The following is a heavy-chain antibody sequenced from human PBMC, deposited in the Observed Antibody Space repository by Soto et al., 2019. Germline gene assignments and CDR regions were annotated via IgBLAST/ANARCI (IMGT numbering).Heavy chain of an antibody. CDR1: GYTFTSYA. V-gene: IGHV1-3*01. Sequence: ASVKVSRKASGYTFTSYAMHWVRQAPGQRLEWMGWINAGNGNTKYSQKFQGRVTITRDTSASTAYMELSSLRSEDTAVYYCARDRASGYSSGWYFDYWGQGTLVTVSS. CDR2: INAGNGNT. J-gene: IGHJ4*02. D-gene: IGHD6-19*01. CDR3: ARDRASGYSSGWYFDY.